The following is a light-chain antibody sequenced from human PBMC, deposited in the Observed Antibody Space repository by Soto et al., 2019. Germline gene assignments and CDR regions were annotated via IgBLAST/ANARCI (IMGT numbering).Light chain of an antibody. J-gene: IGKJ4*01. V-gene: IGKV3-11*01. Sequence: EIVLTQSPVTLSLSPGERATLSCRASQSVGSYLVWYPQKPCQAPRLLIFDASTRATDIPDSFSGSGSGTDFTLTISRLEPEVFAIYYCQQRSSWPTFGGGTRVEIK. CDR3: QQRSSWPT. CDR2: DAS. CDR1: QSVGSY.